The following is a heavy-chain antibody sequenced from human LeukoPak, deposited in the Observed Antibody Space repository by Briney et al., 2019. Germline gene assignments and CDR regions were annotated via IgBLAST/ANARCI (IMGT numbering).Heavy chain of an antibody. CDR2: IYSGGST. D-gene: IGHD6-13*01. CDR3: AREGSIAAAGRGDYYFDY. J-gene: IGHJ4*02. V-gene: IGHV3-66*01. CDR1: GFTVSSNY. Sequence: GGSLRLSCAASGFTVSSNYMSWVRQAPGKGLEWVSVIYSGGSTYYADSVKGRFTISRDNSKNTLYLQMNSLRAEDTAVYYCAREGSIAAAGRGDYYFDYWGQGTLVTVSS.